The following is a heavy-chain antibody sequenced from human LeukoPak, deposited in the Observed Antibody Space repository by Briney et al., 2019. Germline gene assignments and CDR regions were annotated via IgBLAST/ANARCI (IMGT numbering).Heavy chain of an antibody. CDR1: GFTFSSYA. D-gene: IGHD3-22*01. V-gene: IGHV3-23*01. CDR3: AKDLVYYYDSSGYYPNWFDP. CDR2: ISGSGGST. Sequence: GGSLRLSCAASGFTFSSYAMSWVRQAPGKVLEWVSAISGSGGSTYYADSVKGRFTISRDNSKNTLYLQMNSLRAEDTAVYYCAKDLVYYYDSSGYYPNWFDPWGQGTLVTVSS. J-gene: IGHJ5*02.